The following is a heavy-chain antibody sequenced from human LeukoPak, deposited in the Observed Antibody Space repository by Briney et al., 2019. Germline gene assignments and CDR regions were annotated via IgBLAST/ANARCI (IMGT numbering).Heavy chain of an antibody. CDR1: GFTFNIYA. V-gene: IGHV3-23*01. CDR3: ATFGLEAPLIVVVRRLGMDV. D-gene: IGHD2-2*01. CDR2: ISGRGSIT. J-gene: IGHJ6*02. Sequence: GGSLRLSCAGSGFTFNIYAMSWVRQAPGKGLEWVSGISGRGSITYCADCVKGRFTISRDNSKNTLYLQMNSLRAEDTAVYYCATFGLEAPLIVVVRRLGMDVWGQGTTVTVSS.